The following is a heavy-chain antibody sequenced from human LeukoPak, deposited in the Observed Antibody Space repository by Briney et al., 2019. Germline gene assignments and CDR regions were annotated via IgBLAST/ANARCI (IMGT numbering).Heavy chain of an antibody. V-gene: IGHV3-48*01. D-gene: IGHD6-13*01. CDR3: AKDHSAAGTI. J-gene: IGHJ4*02. CDR2: ISSSSSTI. CDR1: GFTFSSYS. Sequence: PGGSLRLSCAASGFTFSSYSMNWVRQAPGKGLEWVSYISSSSSTIYYADSAKGRFTISRDNAKNSLYLQMNSLRAEDTAVYYCAKDHSAAGTIWGQGTLVTVSS.